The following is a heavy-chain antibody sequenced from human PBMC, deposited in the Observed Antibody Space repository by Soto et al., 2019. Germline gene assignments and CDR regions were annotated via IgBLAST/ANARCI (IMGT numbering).Heavy chain of an antibody. Sequence: PGGSLRLSCAASGFTFSSYGMHWVRQAPGKGLEWVAVISYDGSNKYYADSVKGRFTISRDNSKNTLYLQMNSLRAEDTAVYYCAKGRPFPEFDTWGQGTLVTVSS. CDR2: ISYDGSNK. V-gene: IGHV3-30*18. CDR1: GFTFSSYG. J-gene: IGHJ5*02. CDR3: AKGRPFPEFDT.